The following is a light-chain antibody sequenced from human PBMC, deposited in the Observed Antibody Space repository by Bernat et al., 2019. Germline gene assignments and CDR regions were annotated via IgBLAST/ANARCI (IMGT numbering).Light chain of an antibody. Sequence: LSASVGDKVTITFHASQGIGSWLAWYQQKPGKAPNLLIYKASSLATGVPSRFSGSGSGSDYTLTITSLQSEDCGTDYCLKYTSSTRTFGKGTKVE. CDR1: QGIGSW. CDR2: KAS. CDR3: LKYTSSTRT. J-gene: IGKJ1*01. V-gene: IGKV1-5*03.